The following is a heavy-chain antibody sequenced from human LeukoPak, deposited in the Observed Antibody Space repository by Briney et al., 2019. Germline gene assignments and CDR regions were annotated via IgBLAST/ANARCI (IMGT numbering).Heavy chain of an antibody. CDR2: VYYTGTT. J-gene: IGHJ4*02. V-gene: IGHV4-59*08. Sequence: PSETLSLTCSVSGASISGYYWSWIRQTPGKGLEWIGYVYYTGTTNYNPSLQSRVTISVDTSKNQFSLKLSSVTAADTAVYYCARHPSGSYWRIHYWGQGTLVTVSS. D-gene: IGHD1-26*01. CDR3: ARHPSGSYWRIHY. CDR1: GASISGYY.